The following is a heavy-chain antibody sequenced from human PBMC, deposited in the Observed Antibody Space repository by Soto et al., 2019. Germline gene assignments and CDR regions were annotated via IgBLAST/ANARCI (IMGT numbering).Heavy chain of an antibody. CDR2: IYYSGST. CDR3: ARGSYYYDSSGHHHY. CDR1: GGSISSGDYY. D-gene: IGHD3-22*01. J-gene: IGHJ4*02. V-gene: IGHV4-30-4*01. Sequence: SETLSLTCTVSGGSISSGDYYWSWIRQPPGKGLEWIGYIYYSGSTYYNPSLKSRVTISVDTSKNQFSLKLSSVTAADTAVYYCARGSYYYDSSGHHHYWGQGTLVTVSS.